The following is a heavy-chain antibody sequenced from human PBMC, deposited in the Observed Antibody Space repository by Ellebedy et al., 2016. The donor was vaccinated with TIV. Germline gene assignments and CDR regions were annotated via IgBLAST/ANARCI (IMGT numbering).Heavy chain of an antibody. Sequence: SETLSLTCTVSGGSISSYYWSWIRQPAGKGLEWIGRIYTSGSTNYNPSLKSRVTMSVDTSKNQFSLKLSSVTAADTAVYYCARDYTVAGTDGGWFDPWGQGTLVTVSS. CDR2: IYTSGST. D-gene: IGHD6-19*01. CDR3: ARDYTVAGTDGGWFDP. V-gene: IGHV4-4*07. J-gene: IGHJ5*02. CDR1: GGSISSYY.